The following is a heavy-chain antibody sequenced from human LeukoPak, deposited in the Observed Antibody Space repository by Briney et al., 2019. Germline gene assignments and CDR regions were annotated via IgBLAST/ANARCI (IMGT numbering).Heavy chain of an antibody. J-gene: IGHJ3*02. V-gene: IGHV1-18*01. D-gene: IGHD3-9*01. CDR1: GYTFTSYG. CDR2: ISAYNGNT. Sequence: ASVKVSCKASGYTFTSYGISWVRQAPGQGLEWMGWISAYNGNTNYAQKLQGRVTMTTDTSTSTAYMELRSLRSDDTGVYYCARDRSQGYFDWLLSNTNAFDIWGQGTMVTVSS. CDR3: ARDRSQGYFDWLLSNTNAFDI.